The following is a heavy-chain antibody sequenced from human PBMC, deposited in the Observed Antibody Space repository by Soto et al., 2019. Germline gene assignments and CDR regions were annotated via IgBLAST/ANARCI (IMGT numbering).Heavy chain of an antibody. CDR2: ISSNGGST. CDR1: GFTFSSYA. CDR3: VKGDSSSWPDFDY. J-gene: IGHJ4*02. V-gene: IGHV3-64D*08. Sequence: GGSLRLSCSASGFTFSSYAMHWVRQAPGKGLEYVSAISSNGGSTYYADSVKGRFTISRDNSKNTLYLQMSSLRAEDTAVYYCVKGDSSSWPDFDYWGQGTLVTVSS. D-gene: IGHD6-13*01.